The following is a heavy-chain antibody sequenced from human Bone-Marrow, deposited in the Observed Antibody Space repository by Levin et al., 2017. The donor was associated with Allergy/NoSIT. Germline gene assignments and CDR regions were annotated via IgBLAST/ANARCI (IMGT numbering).Heavy chain of an antibody. CDR3: ARKIRYYDFWSGYYDFGQSEYNWFDP. CDR1: GGSISSSSYY. V-gene: IGHV4-39*01. CDR2: IYYSGST. J-gene: IGHJ5*02. Sequence: SETLSLTCTVSGGSISSSSYYWGWIRQPPGKGLEWIGSIYYSGSTYYNPSLKSRVTISVDTSKNQFSLKLSSVTAADTAVYYCARKIRYYDFWSGYYDFGQSEYNWFDPWGQGTLVTVSS. D-gene: IGHD3-3*01.